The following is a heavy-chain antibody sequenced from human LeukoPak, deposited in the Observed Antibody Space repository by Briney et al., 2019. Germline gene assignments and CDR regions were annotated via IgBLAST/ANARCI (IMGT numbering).Heavy chain of an antibody. J-gene: IGHJ4*02. CDR1: GFTFSSYS. CDR2: ISSSSSYI. V-gene: IGHV3-21*01. D-gene: IGHD6-13*01. Sequence: SGGSLRLSCAASGFTFSSYSMNWVRQAPGKGLEWVSSISSSSSYIYYADSVKGRFTISRDNAKNSLYLQMNSLRAEDTAVYYCARDLVQQQLVYFDYWGQGTLVTVSS. CDR3: ARDLVQQQLVYFDY.